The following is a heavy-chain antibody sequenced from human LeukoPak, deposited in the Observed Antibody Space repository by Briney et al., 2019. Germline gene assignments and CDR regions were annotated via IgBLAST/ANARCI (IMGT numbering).Heavy chain of an antibody. CDR3: ARGGSITMIVVVITKMGAFDI. Sequence: GASVKVSCKASGYTFTGYYMHWVRQAPGQGLEWMGWMNPNSGNTGYAQKFRGRVTMTRNTSISTAYMELSSLRSEDTAVYYCARGGSITMIVVVITKMGAFDIWGQGTMVTVSS. J-gene: IGHJ3*02. CDR2: MNPNSGNT. V-gene: IGHV1-8*02. CDR1: GYTFTGYY. D-gene: IGHD3-22*01.